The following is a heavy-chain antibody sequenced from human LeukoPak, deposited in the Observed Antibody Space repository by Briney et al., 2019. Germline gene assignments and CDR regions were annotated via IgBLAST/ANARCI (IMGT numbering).Heavy chain of an antibody. Sequence: SQTLSLTCTVSGGSLSSGGYYWGWIRQPPGKGLEWIGSIYYSGSTYYNPSLKSRVTISVDTSKNQLSLKLSSVTAADTAVYYCARSVPNWFDPWGQGTLVTVSS. CDR3: ARSVPNWFDP. CDR1: GGSLSSGGYY. D-gene: IGHD6-6*01. V-gene: IGHV4-39*01. J-gene: IGHJ5*02. CDR2: IYYSGST.